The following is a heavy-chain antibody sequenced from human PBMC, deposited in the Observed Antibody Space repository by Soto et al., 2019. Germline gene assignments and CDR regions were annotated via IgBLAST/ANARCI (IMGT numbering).Heavy chain of an antibody. Sequence: EVQLVESGGGLVQPGGSLKLSCAASGFTFSDSAMHWVRQASGKGLEWVGRIRSKVNTYATAYAASVKGRFTISRDDSMNTAYLQMNSLKTEDTAVYYWTRRRDWTAMDPLDYWGQGTLVTVSS. V-gene: IGHV3-73*02. CDR1: GFTFSDSA. CDR2: IRSKVNTYAT. D-gene: IGHD5-18*01. J-gene: IGHJ4*02. CDR3: TRRRDWTAMDPLDY.